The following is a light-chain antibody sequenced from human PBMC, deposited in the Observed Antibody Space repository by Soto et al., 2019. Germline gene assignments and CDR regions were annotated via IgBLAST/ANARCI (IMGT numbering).Light chain of an antibody. Sequence: EIVMTQVPDSLAVSLAERATIDCNSSESVLSTANIQNSLAWYHHKPGQAPKVLIYWASTRESGVPDRFSGGGSGTDFTPTISSLQAEDVALYYCQQYYDTPRTLGQGTKVDTK. V-gene: IGKV4-1*01. J-gene: IGKJ1*01. CDR3: QQYYDTPRT. CDR2: WAS. CDR1: ESVLSTANIQNS.